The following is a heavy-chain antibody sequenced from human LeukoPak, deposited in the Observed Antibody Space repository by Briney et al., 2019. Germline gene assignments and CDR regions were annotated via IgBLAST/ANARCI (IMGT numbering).Heavy chain of an antibody. J-gene: IGHJ4*02. V-gene: IGHV3-30*02. CDR2: IRYDGSNK. Sequence: GGSLRLSCAASGFTFSSYGMHWVRQAPGKGLEWVAFIRYDGSNKYYADSVKGRFTISRDNSKNTLYLQMNSLRAEDTAVYYCAKDSRPYVAAAGPIDYWGQGTLVTVSS. CDR3: AKDSRPYVAAAGPIDY. CDR1: GFTFSSYG. D-gene: IGHD6-13*01.